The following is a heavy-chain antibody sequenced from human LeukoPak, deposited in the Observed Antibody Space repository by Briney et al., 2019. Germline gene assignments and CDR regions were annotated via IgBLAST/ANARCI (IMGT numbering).Heavy chain of an antibody. CDR2: ISSGSSNI. CDR3: AHLARGVEVAGDYLT. V-gene: IGHV3-48*01. J-gene: IGHJ4*02. Sequence: GGSLRLSCAASGFTFSSYSMNWVRQAPGKGLEWVSYISSGSSNIYYADSVKGRFTITRDNAKNSLYLQMNSLRAEDTAVYYYAHLARGVEVAGDYLTWGQGTLVTVSS. D-gene: IGHD6-19*01. CDR1: GFTFSSYS.